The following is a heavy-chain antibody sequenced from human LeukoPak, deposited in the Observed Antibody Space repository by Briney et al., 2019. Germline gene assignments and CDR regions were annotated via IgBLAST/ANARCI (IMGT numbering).Heavy chain of an antibody. CDR3: ARDSDTVTTPFDY. D-gene: IGHD4-17*01. J-gene: IGHJ4*02. Sequence: PGGSLRLSCAASGFTFSSYSMNWVRQAPGKGLEWVSSISSSSSYIYYADSVKGRFTISRDNAKNSLYLQMNSLRAEDTAVYYCARDSDTVTTPFDYWGQGTLVTVSS. CDR2: ISSSSSYI. V-gene: IGHV3-21*01. CDR1: GFTFSSYS.